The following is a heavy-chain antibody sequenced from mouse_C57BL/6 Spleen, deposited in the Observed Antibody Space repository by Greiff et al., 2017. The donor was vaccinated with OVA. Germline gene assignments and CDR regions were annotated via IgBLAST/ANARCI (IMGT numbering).Heavy chain of an antibody. J-gene: IGHJ1*03. D-gene: IGHD1-1*01. CDR3: ARLYYYGSSPGFDV. CDR1: GYTFTDYN. CDR2: INPNNGGT. V-gene: IGHV1-18*01. Sequence: EVQLQQSGPELVKPGASVKIPCKASGYTFTDYNMDWVKQSHGKSLEWIGDINPNNGGTIYNQKFKGKATLTVDKSSSTAYMELRSLTSEDTAVYYCARLYYYGSSPGFDVWGTGTTVTVSS.